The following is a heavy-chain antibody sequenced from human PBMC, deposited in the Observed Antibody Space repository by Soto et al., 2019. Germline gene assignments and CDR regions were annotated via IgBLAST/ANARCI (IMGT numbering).Heavy chain of an antibody. D-gene: IGHD3-16*01. J-gene: IGHJ4*02. V-gene: IGHV4-34*01. Sequence: SETLSLTCAVYGGSFSGYYWSWIRQPPGKGLEWIGEINHSGSTNYNPSLKSRVTISVDTSKNQFSLKLSSVTAADTAVYYCARREYDYIWGRSLSKYFDYWGQGTLVTVSS. CDR3: ARREYDYIWGRSLSKYFDY. CDR2: INHSGST. CDR1: GGSFSGYY.